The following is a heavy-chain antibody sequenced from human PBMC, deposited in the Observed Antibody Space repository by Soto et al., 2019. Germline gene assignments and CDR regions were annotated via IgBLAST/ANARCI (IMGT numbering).Heavy chain of an antibody. J-gene: IGHJ6*04. V-gene: IGHV4-59*01. CDR3: AGSSEYPDSCMDA. Sequence: SETLSLTCTVSGGSISSYYWSWIRQPPGKGLEWIGYIYYSGSTNYNPSLKSRVTISVDTSKNQFSLKLSSVTAADTAVYYCAGSSEYPDSCMDAWGKGPPV. CDR1: GGSISSYY. CDR2: IYYSGST. D-gene: IGHD2-2*01.